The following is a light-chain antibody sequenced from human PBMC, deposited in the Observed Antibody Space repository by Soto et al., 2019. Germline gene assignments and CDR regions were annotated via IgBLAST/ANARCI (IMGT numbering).Light chain of an antibody. CDR3: QQYASPRT. CDR2: GAS. J-gene: IGKJ1*01. CDR1: QSVRNTY. V-gene: IGKV3-20*01. Sequence: EIVLTQSPGTLSLSPGDTATLSCRASQSVRNTYLAWFQQKPGQSPRLLIYGASSRATGFPDRFSGSGSGTDFTLTITRLEPEDLAVYYCQQYASPRTFGQGTKVDIK.